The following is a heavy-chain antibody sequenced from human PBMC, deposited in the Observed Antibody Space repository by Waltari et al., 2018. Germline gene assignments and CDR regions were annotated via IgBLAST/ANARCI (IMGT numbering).Heavy chain of an antibody. CDR3: ARGSRVAAADWFDP. CDR2: LYYSGST. V-gene: IGHV4-59*01. Sequence: QVQLQESAPGLVQPSENLSLPGNASGGPLNNFYWRWLRQPPGKGLEWSAYLYYSGSTNYNPSLKSRVTISVDTSKNQFSLKLSSVTAADTAVYYCARGSRVAAADWFDPWGQGTLVTVSS. CDR1: GGPLNNFY. D-gene: IGHD6-25*01. J-gene: IGHJ5*02.